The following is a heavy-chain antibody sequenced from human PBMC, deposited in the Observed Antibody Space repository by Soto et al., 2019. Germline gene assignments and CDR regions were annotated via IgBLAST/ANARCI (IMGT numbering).Heavy chain of an antibody. CDR3: ARAQKYDFWSGYPTNWFDP. V-gene: IGHV4-30-4*01. Sequence: PSETLSLTCTVSGGSISSGDYYWSWIRQPPGKGLEWIGYIYYSGSTYYNPSLKSRVTISVDTSKNQFSLKLSSVTAADTAVYYCARAQKYDFWSGYPTNWFDPWGQGTLVTVSS. CDR1: GGSISSGDYY. J-gene: IGHJ5*02. CDR2: IYYSGST. D-gene: IGHD3-3*01.